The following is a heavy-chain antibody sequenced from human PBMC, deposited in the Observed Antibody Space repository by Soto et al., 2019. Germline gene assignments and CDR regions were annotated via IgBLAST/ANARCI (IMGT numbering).Heavy chain of an antibody. CDR2: MNPKSGNT. V-gene: IGHV1-8*02. D-gene: IGHD1-26*01. J-gene: IGHJ5*02. Sequence: ASVKVSCKASGYTFTSCDINWVRQATGQGLEWMGWMNPKSGNTGYAQKFQGRVTMTRSTAISTAYMELSSLRSEDTAVYYCARGERGGSYVDPWGQGTPVTVSS. CDR1: GYTFTSCD. CDR3: ARGERGGSYVDP.